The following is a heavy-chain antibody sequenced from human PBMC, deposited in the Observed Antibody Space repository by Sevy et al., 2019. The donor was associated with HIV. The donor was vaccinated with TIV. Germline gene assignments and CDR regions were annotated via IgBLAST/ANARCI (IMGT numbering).Heavy chain of an antibody. CDR1: GGTFSSYA. Sequence: ASVKVSCKASGGTFSSYAISWVRQAPGQGLEWMGRIIPIFGTTNYAQMFQGRVTITADESTSTAYMELSSLRSEDTAVYYCARDRYNYVPHFDYWGQGTLVTVSS. CDR2: IIPIFGTT. D-gene: IGHD1-1*01. CDR3: ARDRYNYVPHFDY. J-gene: IGHJ4*02. V-gene: IGHV1-69*13.